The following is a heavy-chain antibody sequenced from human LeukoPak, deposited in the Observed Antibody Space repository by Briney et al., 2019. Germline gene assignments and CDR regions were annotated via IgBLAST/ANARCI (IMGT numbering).Heavy chain of an antibody. Sequence: ASVKVSCKASEYTFTSYDINWVRQATGQGLEWMGWISAYNGNTNYAQKLQGRVTMTTDTSTSTAYMELRSLRSDDTAVYYCARDLGWSGYHDAFDIWGQGTMVTVSS. CDR3: ARDLGWSGYHDAFDI. J-gene: IGHJ3*02. CDR1: EYTFTSYD. CDR2: ISAYNGNT. V-gene: IGHV1-18*01. D-gene: IGHD3-3*01.